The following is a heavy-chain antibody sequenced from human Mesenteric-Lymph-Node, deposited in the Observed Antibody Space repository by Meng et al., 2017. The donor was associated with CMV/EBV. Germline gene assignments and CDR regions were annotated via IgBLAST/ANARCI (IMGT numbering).Heavy chain of an antibody. CDR3: AKWRVAVAVVDY. D-gene: IGHD6-13*01. CDR1: GGSISSGHW. V-gene: IGHV4-4*02. CDR2: IFETGST. J-gene: IGHJ4*02. Sequence: TVSGGSISSGHWWSWVRQPPGKGLELIWEIFETGSTNYDPSLKSRLTISLDKSKNQFSLKLSSVTAADTAVYYCAKWRVAVAVVDYWGQGTLVTVSS.